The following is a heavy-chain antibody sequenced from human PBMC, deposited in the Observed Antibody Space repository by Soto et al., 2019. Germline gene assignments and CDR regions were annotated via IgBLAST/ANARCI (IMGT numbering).Heavy chain of an antibody. CDR3: ARDSSAWDPGLWFDY. J-gene: IGHJ4*02. V-gene: IGHV3-33*01. CDR2: IWYDGSNK. CDR1: GFTFSSYG. Sequence: GGSLRLSCAASGFTFSSYGMHWVRQAPGKGLEWVAVIWYDGSNKYYADSVKGRFTISRDNSKNTLYLQMNSLRAEDTAVYYCARDSSAWDPGLWFDYWGQGTLVTVSS. D-gene: IGHD1-26*01.